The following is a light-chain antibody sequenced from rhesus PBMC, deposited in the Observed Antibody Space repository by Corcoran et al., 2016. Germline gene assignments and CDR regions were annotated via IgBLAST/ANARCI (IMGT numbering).Light chain of an antibody. CDR2: RAY. CDR1: ESVGSY. V-gene: IGKV3-40*03. J-gene: IGKJ1*01. CDR3: QQYNDLLPT. Sequence: EIVVTQSPATLSLFPGETATLSCRASESVGSYLAWYQQKPGQAPKLLCQRAYLRATGIPDRFSGRVSRTEFTLTISSLEPEEVGVYHCQQYNDLLPTFGQGTKVEIK.